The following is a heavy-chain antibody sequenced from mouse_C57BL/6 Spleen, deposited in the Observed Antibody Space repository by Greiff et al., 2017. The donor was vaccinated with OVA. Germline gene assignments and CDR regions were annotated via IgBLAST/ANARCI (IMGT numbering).Heavy chain of an antibody. D-gene: IGHD1-3*01. J-gene: IGHJ4*01. CDR1: GYTFTSYW. CDR2: IDPNSGGT. V-gene: IGHV1-72*01. Sequence: VQLQQPGAELVKPGASVKLSCKASGYTFTSYWMHWVKQRPGRGLEWIGRIDPNSGGTKYNEKFKSKATLTVDKPSSTAYMQLSSLTSEDSAVYYCARYKGLVHYAMDYWGQGTSVTVSS. CDR3: ARYKGLVHYAMDY.